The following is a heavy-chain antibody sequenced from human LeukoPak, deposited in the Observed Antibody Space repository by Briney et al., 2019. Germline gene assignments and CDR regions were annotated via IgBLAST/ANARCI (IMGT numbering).Heavy chain of an antibody. V-gene: IGHV4-39*07. CDR1: GGSISSSSYY. Sequence: PSETLSLTCTVSGGSISSSSYYWGWIRQPPGKGLEWIGSIYYSGNPQYNPSLKSRVTISVDTSKNQFSLKLTTMTAADTAVYYCARRRYTSGYLDYWGQGTLVTVSS. CDR3: ARRRYTSGYLDY. J-gene: IGHJ4*02. D-gene: IGHD3-22*01. CDR2: IYYSGNP.